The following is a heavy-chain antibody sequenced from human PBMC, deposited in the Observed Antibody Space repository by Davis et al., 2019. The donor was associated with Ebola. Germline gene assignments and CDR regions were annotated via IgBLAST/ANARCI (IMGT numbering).Heavy chain of an antibody. V-gene: IGHV4-38-2*02. Sequence: MPSETLSLTCTVSGYSISTGYFWGWIRQPPGKGLEWIGYILYGAGAKYNPSLESRLTISGDTSKNQFSLKMTSVTAADTAVYYCAREGPSYSLFDYWGQGVLVTVSS. J-gene: IGHJ4*02. D-gene: IGHD4-11*01. CDR2: ILYGAGA. CDR3: AREGPSYSLFDY. CDR1: GYSISTGYF.